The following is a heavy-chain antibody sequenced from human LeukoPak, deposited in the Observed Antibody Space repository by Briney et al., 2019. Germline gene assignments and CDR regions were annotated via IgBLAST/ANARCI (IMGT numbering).Heavy chain of an antibody. D-gene: IGHD3-10*01. Sequence: GGSLRLSCAASGFTFSSYVMSWVRQAPGKGLEWVSGISNSGGTTYYADSVKGRFTISRDNSKNTLYLQMNSLRAEDTAVYYCAKGQLWFGEFSYFDYWGQGTLVTVSS. CDR1: GFTFSSYV. CDR2: ISNSGGTT. V-gene: IGHV3-23*01. J-gene: IGHJ4*02. CDR3: AKGQLWFGEFSYFDY.